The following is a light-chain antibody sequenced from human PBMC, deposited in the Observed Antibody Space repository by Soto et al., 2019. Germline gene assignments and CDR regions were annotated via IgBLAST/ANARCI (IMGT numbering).Light chain of an antibody. CDR1: QDIGSH. V-gene: IGKV1D-16*01. CDR2: FAS. CDR3: QQFRSFTIT. Sequence: DLQMTQSPSSLSASVGDRVTITCRASQDIGSHLAWYQQKPEKAPKSLIYFASTLQSGVPSRFSASGSGTDFTLTTSSVQPEDFATYYCQQFRSFTITFGQGTRLEIK. J-gene: IGKJ5*01.